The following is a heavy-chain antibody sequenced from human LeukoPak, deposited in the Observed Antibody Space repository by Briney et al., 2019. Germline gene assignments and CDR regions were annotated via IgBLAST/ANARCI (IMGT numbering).Heavy chain of an antibody. CDR1: GYNFNAYY. Sequence: GASVKVSCKASGYNFNAYYMHWVRQAPGQGLEWMGWINPNSGGTNCAQKFQGRVNLTRDTSINTVYMEVNRLTSDDTVVYYCARGEWLVLGDHWGQGTPVTVSS. CDR3: ARGEWLVLGDH. V-gene: IGHV1-2*02. CDR2: INPNSGGT. J-gene: IGHJ4*02. D-gene: IGHD3-3*01.